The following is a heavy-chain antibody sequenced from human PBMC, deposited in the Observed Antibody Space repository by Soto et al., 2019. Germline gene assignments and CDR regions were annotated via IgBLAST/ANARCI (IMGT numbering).Heavy chain of an antibody. CDR3: ALNRAYYDSSGCPPGLDY. J-gene: IGHJ4*02. CDR2: IIPIFGTA. CDR1: GGTFSSYA. D-gene: IGHD3-22*01. V-gene: IGHV1-69*01. Sequence: QVQLVQSGAEVKKPGSSVKVSCKASGGTFSSYAISWVRQAPGQGLEWMGGIIPIFGTANYAQKFQGRVTMTADESTSTAYMELSILRSEDTSVDYCALNRAYYDSSGCPPGLDYWGQGTLVTVSS.